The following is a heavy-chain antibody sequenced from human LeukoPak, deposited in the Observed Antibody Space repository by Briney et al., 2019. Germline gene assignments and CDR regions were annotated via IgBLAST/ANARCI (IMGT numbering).Heavy chain of an antibody. D-gene: IGHD3-3*01. V-gene: IGHV1-3*01. Sequence: ASVKVSCKASGYTFTSYAMHWVRQAPGQRLEWMGWINAGIGNTKYSQKFQGRVTITRDTSASTAYMELSSLRSDDTAVYYCARDRVLRFLEWFPTGDYYYYYGMDVWGQGTTVTVSS. CDR2: INAGIGNT. CDR1: GYTFTSYA. J-gene: IGHJ6*02. CDR3: ARDRVLRFLEWFPTGDYYYYYGMDV.